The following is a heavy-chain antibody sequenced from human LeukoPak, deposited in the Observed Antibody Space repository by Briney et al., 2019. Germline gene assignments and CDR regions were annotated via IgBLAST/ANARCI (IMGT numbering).Heavy chain of an antibody. V-gene: IGHV3-23*01. D-gene: IGHD3-10*01. CDR1: GFTFSSYA. CDR3: AKVGYYGSGSYYDSYGMDV. CDR2: ISGSGGST. J-gene: IGHJ6*02. Sequence: GSLRLSCAASGFTFSSYAMSWVRQAPGKGLEWVSAISGSGGSTYHADSVKGRFTISRDNSKNTLYLQMNSLRAEDTAVYYCAKVGYYGSGSYYDSYGMDVWGQGTTVTVSS.